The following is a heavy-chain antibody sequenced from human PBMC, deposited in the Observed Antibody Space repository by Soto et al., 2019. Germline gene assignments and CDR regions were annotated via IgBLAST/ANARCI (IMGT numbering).Heavy chain of an antibody. CDR1: GFTFSSYG. CDR3: AKLIQKDGYSAY. V-gene: IGHV3-30*18. J-gene: IGHJ4*02. D-gene: IGHD6-13*01. CDR2: ISYDGSNK. Sequence: GGSLRLSCAASGFTFSSYGMHWVRQAPGKGLEWVAVISYDGSNKYYADSVKGRFTISRDNSKNTLYLQMNSLRAEDTAVYYCAKLIQKDGYSAYWGQGTLVTVSS.